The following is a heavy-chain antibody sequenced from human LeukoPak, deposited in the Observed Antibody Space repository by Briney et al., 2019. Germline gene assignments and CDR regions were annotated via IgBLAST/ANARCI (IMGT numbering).Heavy chain of an antibody. CDR3: ERALYYYDSSGGQGY. Sequence: PSETLSLTCAVYGGSFSGYYWSWIRQPPGKGLEWIGEINHSGSTNYNPSLKSRVTISVDTSKNQFSLKLSSVTAADTAVYYCERALYYYDSSGGQGYWGQGTLVTVSS. CDR1: GGSFSGYY. J-gene: IGHJ4*02. CDR2: INHSGST. V-gene: IGHV4-34*01. D-gene: IGHD3-22*01.